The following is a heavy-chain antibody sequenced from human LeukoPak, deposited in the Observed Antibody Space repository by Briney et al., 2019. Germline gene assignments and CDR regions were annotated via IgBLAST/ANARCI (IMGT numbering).Heavy chain of an antibody. CDR2: IYYSGST. D-gene: IGHD3-22*01. CDR1: GGSFSGYY. V-gene: IGHV4-31*11. J-gene: IGHJ3*02. Sequence: PSETLSLTCAVYGGSFSGYYWSWIRQHPGKGLEWIGYIYYSGSTYYNPSLKSRVTISVDTSKNQFSLKLSSVTAADTAVYYCARVKLYYYDSSGYFDIWGQGTMVTVSS. CDR3: ARVKLYYYDSSGYFDI.